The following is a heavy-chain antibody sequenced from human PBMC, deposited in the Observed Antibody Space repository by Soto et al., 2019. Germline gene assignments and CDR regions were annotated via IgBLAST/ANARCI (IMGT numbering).Heavy chain of an antibody. J-gene: IGHJ6*03. CDR2: IRNKGNSYST. D-gene: IGHD2-8*01. CDR3: ARQGWKKPEGYCTNGVCLYYYYYMVV. V-gene: IGHV3-72*01. Sequence: GGSLRLSCAASGFSFSDHFMDWVRQAPGKGLEWVGRIRNKGNSYSTEYAASVEGRFTISRDDSKNSLNLQMNSLRAEDTAVYYCARQGWKKPEGYCTNGVCLYYYYYMVVWCKGTTVTVSS. CDR1: GFSFSDHF.